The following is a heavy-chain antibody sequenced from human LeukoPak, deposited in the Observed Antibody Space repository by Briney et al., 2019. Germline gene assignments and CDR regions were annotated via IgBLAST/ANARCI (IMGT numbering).Heavy chain of an antibody. J-gene: IGHJ3*02. D-gene: IGHD3-3*01. CDR3: ARGHYDFWSGLIDAFDI. Sequence: ASVKVSCKASGYTFTSYGISWVRQAPGQGLEWMGWISAYSGNTNYAQKLQGRVTMTTDTSTSTAYMELRSLRSDDTAVYYCARGHYDFWSGLIDAFDIWGQGTMVTVSS. V-gene: IGHV1-18*01. CDR2: ISAYSGNT. CDR1: GYTFTSYG.